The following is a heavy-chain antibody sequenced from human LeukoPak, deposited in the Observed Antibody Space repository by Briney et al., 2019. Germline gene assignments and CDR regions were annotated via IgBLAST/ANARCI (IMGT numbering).Heavy chain of an antibody. V-gene: IGHV1-46*01. CDR3: ARVASSGNDAFDI. D-gene: IGHD3-10*01. J-gene: IGHJ3*02. CDR2: INPSGGST. CDR1: GYTFTSYY. Sequence: ASVKVSCKASGYTFTSYYIHWVRQAPGQGLEWMGIINPSGGSTSYAQKFQGGVTMTRDTSTSTVYMELSSLRSEDTAVYYCARVASSGNDAFDIWGQGTMVTVSS.